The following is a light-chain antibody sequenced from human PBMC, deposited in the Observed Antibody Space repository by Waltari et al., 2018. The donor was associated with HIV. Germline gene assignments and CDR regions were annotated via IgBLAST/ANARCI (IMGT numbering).Light chain of an antibody. CDR3: QQYNGYSPCT. J-gene: IGKJ2*02. CDR2: KAS. Sequence: DIQMTQSPSTLSASVGDRVTILCRANQSTGRWLAWYQQKPGKAPKLLIYKASTLESGIPSRFSGSGSGTEFTLTISSLQPDDFATYHCQQYNGYSPCTFGQGTKVEMK. CDR1: QSTGRW. V-gene: IGKV1-5*03.